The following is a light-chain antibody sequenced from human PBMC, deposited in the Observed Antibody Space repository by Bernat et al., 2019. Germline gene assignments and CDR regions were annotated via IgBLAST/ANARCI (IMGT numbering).Light chain of an antibody. CDR1: SSDIGGYNY. V-gene: IGLV2-11*01. Sequence: QSALTQPRSVSGSPGQSVTVSCTGTSSDIGGYNYVSWYQQHPGKANKLMIYYVNKRPSGVPDRFSGSKSGNTASLTISGRQAEDEADYSCCSYAGNSAWVFGGGTNVTVL. J-gene: IGLJ3*02. CDR2: YVN. CDR3: CSYAGNSAWV.